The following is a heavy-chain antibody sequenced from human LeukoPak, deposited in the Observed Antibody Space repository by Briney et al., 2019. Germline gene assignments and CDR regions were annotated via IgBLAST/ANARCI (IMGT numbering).Heavy chain of an antibody. CDR1: GFTFSSYA. V-gene: IGHV3-64*01. CDR3: ARDGGTVTPYFDY. D-gene: IGHD4-17*01. CDR2: ISSNGGST. J-gene: IGHJ4*02. Sequence: GGSLRLSCAAPGFTFSSYAMHWVRQAPGKGLEYVSAISSNGGSTYYANSVKGRFTISRDNSKNTLYLQMGSLRAEDMAVYYCARDGGTVTPYFDYWGQGTLVTVSS.